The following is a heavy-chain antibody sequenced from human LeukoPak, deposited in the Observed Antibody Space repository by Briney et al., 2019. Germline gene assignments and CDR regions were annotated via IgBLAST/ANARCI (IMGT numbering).Heavy chain of an antibody. CDR2: ISWNSGSI. J-gene: IGHJ6*02. CDR3: AAGGCSSTSCSYYYGMDV. CDR1: GFTFDDYA. V-gene: IGHV3-9*01. D-gene: IGHD2-2*01. Sequence: GGSLRLSCAASGFTFDDYAMHWVRQAPGKGLEWVSGISWNSGSIGYADSVKGRFTISRDNAKNSLYLQMNSLRAEDTALYYCAAGGCSSTSCSYYYGMDVWGQGTTVTVSS.